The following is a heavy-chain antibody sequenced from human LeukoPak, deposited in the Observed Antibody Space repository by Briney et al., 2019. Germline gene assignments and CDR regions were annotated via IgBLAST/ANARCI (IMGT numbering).Heavy chain of an antibody. CDR1: GCSMRSYH. V-gene: IGHV4-59*12. D-gene: IGHD1-1*01. J-gene: IGHJ2*01. Sequence: SETLSFTGTVSGCSMRSYHWSWIRQPPGKGLEWIGYIYYNGSTNYNPSLKSRVTISVDTSKNQFSLKLSSVTAADTAVYYCAGDRGTRYFWYFDLWGRGTLVTVSS. CDR3: AGDRGTRYFWYFDL. CDR2: IYYNGST.